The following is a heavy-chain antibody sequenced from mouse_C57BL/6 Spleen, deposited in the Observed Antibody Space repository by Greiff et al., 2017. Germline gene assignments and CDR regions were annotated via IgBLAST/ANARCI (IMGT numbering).Heavy chain of an antibody. Sequence: VQLQQSGPELVKPGASVKISCKASGYAFSSSWLNWVKQRPGQGLEWIGRLYPGDGDTNYNGKFKGKATLTADTSSSTACMQLSSLTSEDSAVYSGARGGSMITTSWFAYWGQGTLVTVSA. J-gene: IGHJ3*01. CDR3: ARGGSMITTSWFAY. CDR1: GYAFSSSW. D-gene: IGHD2-4*01. CDR2: LYPGDGDT. V-gene: IGHV1-82*01.